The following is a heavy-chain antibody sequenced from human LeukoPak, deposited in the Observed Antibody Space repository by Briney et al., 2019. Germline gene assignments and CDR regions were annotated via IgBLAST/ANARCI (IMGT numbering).Heavy chain of an antibody. V-gene: IGHV3-7*01. CDR3: TPPNPFQR. Sequence: PGGSLRLSCAASGFTFSRFWIGWVRQAPGRGLEWVASISPDGGERSYLHSVEGRFSISRDNAKNSLFLQMKSLRVEDTAVYYCTPPNPFQRWGQGTLVTVSS. CDR2: ISPDGGER. CDR1: GFTFSRFW. J-gene: IGHJ1*01.